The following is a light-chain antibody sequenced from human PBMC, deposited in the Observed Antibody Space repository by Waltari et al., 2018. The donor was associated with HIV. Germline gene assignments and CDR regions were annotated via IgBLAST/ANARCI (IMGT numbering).Light chain of an antibody. CDR1: SGHSTYK. CDR3: GADLGSGSNFVYV. CDR2: VGTGGIVG. J-gene: IGLJ1*01. V-gene: IGLV9-49*01. Sequence: QPVLTQPPSASAPLGASVTLTCTLSSGHSTYKVDWYPQRPGEGPRFVMRVGTGGIVGSKGDGIPDRFSVLGSGLNRYLTIKNIQEEDESDYHCGADLGSGSNFVYVFGTGTKVTVL.